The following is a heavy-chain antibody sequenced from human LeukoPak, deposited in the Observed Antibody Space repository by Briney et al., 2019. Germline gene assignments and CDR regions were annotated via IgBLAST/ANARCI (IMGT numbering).Heavy chain of an antibody. CDR3: ARASNNWNYLDY. J-gene: IGHJ4*02. CDR1: GGSISSGDYY. V-gene: IGHV4-30-4*01. Sequence: SETLSLTCTVSGGSISSGDYYWSWIRQPPGKGLEWIGYIYYSGSTYYNPSLKSRVTISVDTSKNQLSLKLSSVTAADTAVYYCARASNNWNYLDYWGQGTLVTVSS. D-gene: IGHD1-20*01. CDR2: IYYSGST.